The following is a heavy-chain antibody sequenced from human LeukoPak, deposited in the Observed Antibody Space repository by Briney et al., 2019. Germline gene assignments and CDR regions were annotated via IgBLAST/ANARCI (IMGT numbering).Heavy chain of an antibody. J-gene: IGHJ4*02. V-gene: IGHV3-7*01. Sequence: PGGSLRLSCAASGFTFSRLWMTWVRQAPGKGLEWVANIKQDGSGKYYVDSVKGRFTISRDNAKNSLYLQMNSLRAEDTAVYYCARSPLHFDYWGQGTLVTVSS. CDR1: GFTFSRLW. CDR3: ARSPLHFDY. CDR2: IKQDGSGK.